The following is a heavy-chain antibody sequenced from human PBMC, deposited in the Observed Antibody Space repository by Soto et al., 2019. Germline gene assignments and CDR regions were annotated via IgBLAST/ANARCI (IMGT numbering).Heavy chain of an antibody. V-gene: IGHV6-1*01. CDR2: TYYRTKWYN. CDR3: ARGPSGYDQGAFDI. Sequence: QSQTLSLTCAISGDSVSSNSAAWNWIRQSPSRGLEWLGRTYYRTKWYNDYAVSVKSRITINPDTSKNQFSLQLNSVTPEDSAVYYCARGPSGYDQGAFDIWGQGTMVTVSS. J-gene: IGHJ3*02. D-gene: IGHD5-12*01. CDR1: GDSVSSNSAA.